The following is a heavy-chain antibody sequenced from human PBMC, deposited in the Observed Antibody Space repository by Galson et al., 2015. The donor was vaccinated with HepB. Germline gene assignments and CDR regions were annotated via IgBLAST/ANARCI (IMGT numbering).Heavy chain of an antibody. CDR2: ISLDGSDK. CDR3: ARDSQYDSTWEDKHFYYGMDV. J-gene: IGHJ6*02. D-gene: IGHD6-13*01. V-gene: IGHV3-30*04. Sequence: SLRLSCAASGFTFSGYAIHWVRQAPGKGLEWVAVISLDGSDKYYADSVKGRFTISRDNSKNTLYLQMNSLRAEDTAVYYCARDSQYDSTWEDKHFYYGMDVWGQGTTVTVSS. CDR1: GFTFSGYA.